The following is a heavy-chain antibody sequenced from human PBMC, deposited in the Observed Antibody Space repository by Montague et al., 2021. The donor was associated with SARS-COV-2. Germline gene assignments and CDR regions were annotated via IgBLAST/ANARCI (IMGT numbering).Heavy chain of an antibody. V-gene: IGHV4-39*01. J-gene: IGHJ4*02. CDR2: VCKNGIT. CDR3: AVDEQYHFDY. Sequence: SETLSLTCNVSGDSITNTRYYWGCIRQAPGRPLEWIGRVCKNGITYYHPSLRSPVFISIDTSKNQFSLRLSSVTASDPSLYYCAVDEQYHFDYWGRGSLVSVSS. D-gene: IGHD2-2*01. CDR1: GDSITNTRYY.